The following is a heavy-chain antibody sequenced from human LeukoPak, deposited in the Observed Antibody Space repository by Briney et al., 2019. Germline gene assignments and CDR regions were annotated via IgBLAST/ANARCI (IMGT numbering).Heavy chain of an antibody. V-gene: IGHV4-59*01. CDR1: GGSISSYY. J-gene: IGHJ6*03. D-gene: IGHD3-10*01. Sequence: SETLSLTCTVSGGSISSYYWSWIRQPPGKGLEWIGYIYYSGSTNYNPSLKSRVTISVDTSKNQFSLKLSSVTAADTAVYYCARTYYYGSGKYMDVWGKGTTVTISS. CDR3: ARTYYYGSGKYMDV. CDR2: IYYSGST.